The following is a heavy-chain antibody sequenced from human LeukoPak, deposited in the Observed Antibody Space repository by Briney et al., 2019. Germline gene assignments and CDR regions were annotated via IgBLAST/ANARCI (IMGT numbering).Heavy chain of an antibody. J-gene: IGHJ4*02. V-gene: IGHV3-30*04. D-gene: IGHD3-10*01. CDR3: ARDVALWFGELSYYFDY. CDR1: GFTFSSYA. CDR2: ISYDGSNK. Sequence: GGSLRLSCAASGFTFSSYAMHWVRQAPGKGLEWVAVISYDGSNKYYADSVKGRFTISRDNSKNTLYLQMNSPRAEDTAVYYCARDVALWFGELSYYFDYWGQGTLVTVSS.